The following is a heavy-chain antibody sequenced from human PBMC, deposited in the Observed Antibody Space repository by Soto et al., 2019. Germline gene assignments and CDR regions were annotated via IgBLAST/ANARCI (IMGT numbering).Heavy chain of an antibody. CDR3: ARDPSTINKLIGVWFDP. CDR1: GGTFSSYR. Sequence: QVQLVQSGAEVKQPGSSAKVSCKASGGTFSSYRINWVRQAPGQGLEWVGGIVPIRRTADYAQTFQGRVSITADESARTSYLELRSLRSQDTAVYYCARDPSTINKLIGVWFDPWGQGTLVTVSS. J-gene: IGHJ5*02. V-gene: IGHV1-69*01. CDR2: IVPIRRTA. D-gene: IGHD4-4*01.